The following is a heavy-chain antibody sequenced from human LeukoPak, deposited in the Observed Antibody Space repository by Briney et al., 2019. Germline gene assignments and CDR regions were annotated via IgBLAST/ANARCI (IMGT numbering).Heavy chain of an antibody. CDR1: GYTFTSYA. V-gene: IGHV1-3*01. D-gene: IGHD6-19*01. CDR3: ARDRLSSGFPSDAFDI. Sequence: ASVKVSCKASGYTFTSYAMHWVRQAPGQRLEWMGWINAGNGNTKYSQKFQGRVTITRDTSASTAYMELSSLRSDDTAVYYCARDRLSSGFPSDAFDIWGQGTMVTVSS. CDR2: INAGNGNT. J-gene: IGHJ3*02.